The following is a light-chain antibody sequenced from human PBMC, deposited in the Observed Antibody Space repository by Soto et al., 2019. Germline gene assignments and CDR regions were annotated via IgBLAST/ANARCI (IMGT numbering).Light chain of an antibody. Sequence: ETVLTQSPATLSLSPGERATLSCRASQNINIYLAWYQQKPGQAPRVLIYGASKRATGIPARFSGSGSGTEFTLTISNLDSEDSAVYYCQQHNTWPWLFTFGRGTKVDIK. CDR3: QQHNTWPWLFT. CDR2: GAS. CDR1: QNINIY. V-gene: IGKV3-11*01. J-gene: IGKJ3*01.